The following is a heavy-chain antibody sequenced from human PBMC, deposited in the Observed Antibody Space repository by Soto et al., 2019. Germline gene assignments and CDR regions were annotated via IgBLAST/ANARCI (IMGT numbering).Heavy chain of an antibody. Sequence: ASVKVSCKASGYTFTSYGISWVRQAPGQGLEWMGWISAYNSNTNYAQKLQGRVTMTTDTSTSTAYMELRSLRPDDTAVYYCARQGGYSSSYDVAYFDYWGQGTLVTVSS. CDR2: ISAYNSNT. D-gene: IGHD6-13*01. CDR3: ARQGGYSSSYDVAYFDY. V-gene: IGHV1-18*01. J-gene: IGHJ4*02. CDR1: GYTFTSYG.